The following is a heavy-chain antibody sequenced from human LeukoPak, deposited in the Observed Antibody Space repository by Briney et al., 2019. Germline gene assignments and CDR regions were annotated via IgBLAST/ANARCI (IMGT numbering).Heavy chain of an antibody. D-gene: IGHD2-15*01. CDR3: ARDPSGAYRGYFDY. CDR1: GFTFSSYA. V-gene: IGHV3-30-3*01. CDR2: ISYDESNK. J-gene: IGHJ4*02. Sequence: GGSLRLSCAASGFTFSSYAMHWVRQAPGKGLEWVAVISYDESNKYYVGSVKGRFTISRDNSKNTLYVQMNSLRAEDTAVYYCARDPSGAYRGYFDYWGQGTLVTVSS.